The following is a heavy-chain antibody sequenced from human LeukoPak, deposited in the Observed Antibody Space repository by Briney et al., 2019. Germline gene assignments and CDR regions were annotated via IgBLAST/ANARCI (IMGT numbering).Heavy chain of an antibody. V-gene: IGHV3-23*01. CDR1: VLTFSSYW. CDR3: ARRDIVVIVSASDY. Sequence: GGSLRLACAASVLTFSSYWMSWIRQAPGKGLEWVSGIAASGDSTYYADSVKGRFTMSRDNSKNTVYLQMNSLRVDDTAVYYCARRDIVVIVSASDYWGQGTLVTVSS. J-gene: IGHJ4*02. D-gene: IGHD2-15*01. CDR2: IAASGDST.